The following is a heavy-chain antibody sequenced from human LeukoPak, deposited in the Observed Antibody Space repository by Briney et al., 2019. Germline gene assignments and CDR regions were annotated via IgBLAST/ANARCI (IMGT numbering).Heavy chain of an antibody. CDR3: ARAAHRGFSFDY. CDR2: ISWNGGIT. J-gene: IGHJ4*02. V-gene: IGHV3-43D*03. CDR1: GFTFDNYA. D-gene: IGHD3-10*01. Sequence: GGSLRLSCVASGFTFDNYAMHWVRQAPGKGLEWVSLISWNGGITYYADSVKGRFTISRDISQNTLYLQMNSLRAADTAVYYCARAAHRGFSFDYWGQGTLVTVSS.